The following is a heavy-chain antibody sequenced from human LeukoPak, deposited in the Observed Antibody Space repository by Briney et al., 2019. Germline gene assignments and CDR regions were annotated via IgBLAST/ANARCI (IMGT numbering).Heavy chain of an antibody. V-gene: IGHV1-46*01. CDR3: ARDQRSGSGSRKTLDY. Sequence: GASVKVSCKASGYTFTSYYMHWVRQAPGQGLGWMGIINPSGGSKSIAQKSKRRVSMTRYTSTGTVYMELSSLRSEDTAVYYCARDQRSGSGSRKTLDYWGQGTLVTVSS. CDR2: INPSGGSK. CDR1: GYTFTSYY. J-gene: IGHJ4*02. D-gene: IGHD3-10*01.